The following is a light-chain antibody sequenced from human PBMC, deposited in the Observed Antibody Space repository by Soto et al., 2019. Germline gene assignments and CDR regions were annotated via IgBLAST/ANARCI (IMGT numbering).Light chain of an antibody. Sequence: DIQMTQSPSTLSASVGDRVTITCRASQSSSNWLAWYQQRPGKAPKLLIYMASRLEGGVASRFSGSGSGTDFTLTISSLQPDDFATYYCQQYNTYARTFGQGTKVEIK. V-gene: IGKV1-5*03. J-gene: IGKJ1*01. CDR1: QSSSNW. CDR2: MAS. CDR3: QQYNTYART.